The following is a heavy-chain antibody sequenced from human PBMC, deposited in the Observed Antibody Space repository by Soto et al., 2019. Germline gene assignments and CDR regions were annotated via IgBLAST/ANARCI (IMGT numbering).Heavy chain of an antibody. CDR1: GGSISSSSYY. CDR3: ERLRPVAMITMIVGEPTGGIDY. V-gene: IGHV4-39*01. Sequence: PSETLSLTCTVSGGSISSSSYYWGWIRQPPGKGLEWIGSIYYSGSTYDNPSLKRRVTISVDTSKNQFSLKLSSVTAADTAVYYCERLRPVAMITMIVGEPTGGIDYWGQGTLVTVSS. D-gene: IGHD3-22*01. CDR2: IYYSGST. J-gene: IGHJ4*02.